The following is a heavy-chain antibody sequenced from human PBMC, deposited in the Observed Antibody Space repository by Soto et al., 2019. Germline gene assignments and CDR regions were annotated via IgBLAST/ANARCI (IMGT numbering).Heavy chain of an antibody. J-gene: IGHJ4*02. CDR1: GYAFTSYG. V-gene: IGHV1-18*04. CDR3: ARAATGSYHSAY. CDR2: IAPHSGRT. Sequence: VRVSCMTSGYAFTSYGVNWVRQAPGQGLEWMGWIAPHSGRTTYLPKFQGRVTISADASTNTAYMELTSLSSDDTGIYFCARAATGSYHSAYWGQGTVVTVSS. D-gene: IGHD3-10*01.